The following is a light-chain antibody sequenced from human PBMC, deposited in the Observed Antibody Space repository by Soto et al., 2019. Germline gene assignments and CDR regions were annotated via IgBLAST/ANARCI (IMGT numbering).Light chain of an antibody. CDR2: EVN. CDR1: SSDIGAYDY. CDR3: FSFTTPSTHV. Sequence: QSALTQPASLSGSPGQSITISCTGTSSDIGAYDYVSWFQQHPGKPPNLMISEVNNRPSGVSNRFSGSKSGNTAYLTISGLQVEDEAEYFGFSFTTPSTHVFGTGTKLTVL. J-gene: IGLJ1*01. V-gene: IGLV2-14*01.